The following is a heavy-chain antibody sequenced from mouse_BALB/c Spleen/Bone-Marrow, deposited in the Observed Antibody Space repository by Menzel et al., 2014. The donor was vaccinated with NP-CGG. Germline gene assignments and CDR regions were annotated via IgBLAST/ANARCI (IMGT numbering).Heavy chain of an antibody. V-gene: IGHV5-6*02. Sequence: EVMLMESGGDLVKPGGSLKLSCAASGFTFSSYGMSWVRQTPDKRLEWVATISTGGSQTYYTDSVKGRFTISRDNAKNTLYLQMRSLKSEDSAIYYCARRGYDNSYWYFGVWGAGTTVTVSS. J-gene: IGHJ1*01. CDR3: ARRGYDNSYWYFGV. CDR2: ISTGGSQT. CDR1: GFTFSSYG. D-gene: IGHD2-3*01.